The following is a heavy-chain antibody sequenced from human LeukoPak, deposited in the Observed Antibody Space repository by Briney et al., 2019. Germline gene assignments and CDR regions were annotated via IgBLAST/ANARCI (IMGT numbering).Heavy chain of an antibody. CDR2: IKQDGSEK. D-gene: IGHD1-26*01. V-gene: IGHV3-7*01. CDR1: GFTFGRYW. J-gene: IGHJ4*02. CDR3: ARLLVYGGGGEAFDY. Sequence: GGSLRLSCAASGFTFGRYWMSWVRQAPGKGLEWVVNIKQDGSEKYYVDSVNGRFTISRDNAKNSLYLQMNSLRAEDTAVFYCARLLVYGGGGEAFDYWGQGILVTVSS.